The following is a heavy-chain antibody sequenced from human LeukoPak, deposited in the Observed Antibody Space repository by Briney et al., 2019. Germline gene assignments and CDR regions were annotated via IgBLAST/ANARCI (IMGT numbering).Heavy chain of an antibody. CDR1: GGSITSYY. J-gene: IGHJ4*02. Sequence: SETLSLTCTVSGGSITSYYWSWIRQPPGEELEWIGYIYYSGSTNYNPSLKGRVTISVDTSKNQFSLKLSSVTAADTAVYYCARGRSGYSYQYYFDYWGQGTLVTVSS. CDR3: ARGRSGYSYQYYFDY. D-gene: IGHD5-18*01. V-gene: IGHV4-59*01. CDR2: IYYSGST.